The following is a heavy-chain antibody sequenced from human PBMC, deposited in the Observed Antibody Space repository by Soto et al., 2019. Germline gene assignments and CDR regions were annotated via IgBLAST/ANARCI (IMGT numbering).Heavy chain of an antibody. CDR1: GCTFDNYA. Sequence: SVKVSCKASGCTFDNYAVSWVRQAPGQGLEWMGGIIPMFETVNYAQRFQGRLTIAADESTSTAYMELTSLTSADTAIYFCARGLRTRNYGMEVLAQGTTVTVSS. V-gene: IGHV1-69*13. CDR2: IIPMFETV. J-gene: IGHJ6*02. CDR3: ARGLRTRNYGMEV.